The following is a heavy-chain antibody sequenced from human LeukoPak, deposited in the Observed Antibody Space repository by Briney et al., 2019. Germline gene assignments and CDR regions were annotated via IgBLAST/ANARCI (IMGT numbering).Heavy chain of an antibody. D-gene: IGHD2-15*01. CDR2: ISASGSGI. V-gene: IGHV3-48*03. CDR1: GFTFSSYE. J-gene: IGHJ6*02. CDR3: AREGNYCSGGSCYLPGYYDGRGDGMDV. Sequence: PGGSLRLSCAASGFTFSSYEMNWVRQAPGKGLEWVSYISASGSGIHYADSVKGRFTISRDNAENALYLQMNSLRAEDTAVYYCAREGNYCSGGSCYLPGYYDGRGDGMDVWGQGTTVTVSS.